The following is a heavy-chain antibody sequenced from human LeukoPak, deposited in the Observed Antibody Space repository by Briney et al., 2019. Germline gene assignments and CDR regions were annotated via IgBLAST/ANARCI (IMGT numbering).Heavy chain of an antibody. Sequence: SGGSLRLSCAASGFTFSSYAMSWVRQAPGKGLEWVSAISGSGGSTYYADSVKGRFTISRDNSKNTLYLQMNSLRAEDTAVYYCAKDLGVVVHYPDYWGQGTLVTVSS. CDR1: GFTFSSYA. V-gene: IGHV3-23*01. CDR2: ISGSGGST. CDR3: AKDLGVVVHYPDY. J-gene: IGHJ4*02. D-gene: IGHD2-15*01.